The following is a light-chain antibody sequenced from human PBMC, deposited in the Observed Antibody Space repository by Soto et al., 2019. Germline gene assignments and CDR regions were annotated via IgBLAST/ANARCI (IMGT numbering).Light chain of an antibody. Sequence: DLQMTQSPSSLSASVGDRVTITCRASQSISNYLNWYQQKPGKAPELLMYAASTLQSGVPSRFSGSGSGTDFTLTISSLHPEDFATYYCQQSYSTPLTFGGGTKVEIK. CDR3: QQSYSTPLT. V-gene: IGKV1-39*01. J-gene: IGKJ4*01. CDR2: AAS. CDR1: QSISNY.